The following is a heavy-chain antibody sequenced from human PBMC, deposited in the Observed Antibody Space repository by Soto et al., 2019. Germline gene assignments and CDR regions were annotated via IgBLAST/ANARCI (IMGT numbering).Heavy chain of an antibody. V-gene: IGHV3-33*01. CDR2: IWYDGSKK. CDR3: VRDASYYSLWSGFYPSRNGMDV. CDR1: GFTFSSFG. Sequence: QVQVVESGGGVGQPGRSLRLSCAASGFTFSSFGMHWVRQAPGKGLEWVSLIWYDGSKKSYGDSVKGRFTISRDNSRNTVYLQMNSLRADDTAVYYCVRDASYYSLWSGFYPSRNGMDVWGQGTTVTVSS. D-gene: IGHD3-3*01. J-gene: IGHJ6*02.